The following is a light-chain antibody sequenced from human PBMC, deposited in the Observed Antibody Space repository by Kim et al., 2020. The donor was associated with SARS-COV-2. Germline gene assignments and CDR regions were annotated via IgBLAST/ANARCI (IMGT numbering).Light chain of an antibody. V-gene: IGKV1-39*01. CDR2: AAS. J-gene: IGKJ2*03. Sequence: DIQMTQSPSSLSASVGDRVTITCRASQSISSYLNWYQQKPGKAPKLLIYAASSLQSGVPSRFSGSGSGTDFTLTISSLQPEDFATYYCQQSSSTLEYSFGQGTKLEI. CDR3: QQSSSTLEYS. CDR1: QSISSY.